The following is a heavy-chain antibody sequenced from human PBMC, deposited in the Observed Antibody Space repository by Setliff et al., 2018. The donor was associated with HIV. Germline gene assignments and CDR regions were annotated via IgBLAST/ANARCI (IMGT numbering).Heavy chain of an antibody. CDR1: GYTFTTYD. D-gene: IGHD2-2*01. CDR3: ARIPARAATAYCSSTNCQGGFDQ. V-gene: IGHV1-8*02. CDR2: MNPNSGNT. Sequence: ASVKVSCKASGYTFTTYDINWVRRATGRGLEWMGWMNPNSGNTGYAQKFQGRFTMTRNTSTSTAYMELSSLRSDDTAVYYCARIPARAATAYCSSTNCQGGFDQWGQGTPVTVSS. J-gene: IGHJ4*02.